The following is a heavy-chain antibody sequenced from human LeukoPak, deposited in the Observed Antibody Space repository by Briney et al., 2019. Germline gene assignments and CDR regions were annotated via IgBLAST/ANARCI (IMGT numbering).Heavy chain of an antibody. CDR3: ARLVVTTQNDWFDP. Sequence: SETLSLTCTVSGCSMSSYYWSWIRQPPGKGLEFIGYIYYTGSTNYYPYLKRRVSISIDPSKNQFSLKLASVTAADTALYYCARLVVTTQNDWFDPWGQGTLVTVSS. CDR1: GCSMSSYY. J-gene: IGHJ5*02. D-gene: IGHD3-22*01. CDR2: IYYTGST. V-gene: IGHV4-59*01.